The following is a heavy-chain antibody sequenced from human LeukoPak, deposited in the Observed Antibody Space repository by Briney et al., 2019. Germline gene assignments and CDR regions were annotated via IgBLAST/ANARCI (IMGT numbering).Heavy chain of an antibody. V-gene: IGHV4-34*01. CDR3: ARLGIVATITYYYYYYMDV. D-gene: IGHD5-12*01. J-gene: IGHJ6*03. CDR2: INHSGST. CDR1: GGSFSGYY. Sequence: PSETLSLTCAVYGGSFSGYYWSWIRQPPGKGLEWIGEINHSGSTNYNPSLKSRVTISVDTSKNQFSLKLSSVTAADTAVYYCARLGIVATITYYYYYYMDVWGKGTTVTISS.